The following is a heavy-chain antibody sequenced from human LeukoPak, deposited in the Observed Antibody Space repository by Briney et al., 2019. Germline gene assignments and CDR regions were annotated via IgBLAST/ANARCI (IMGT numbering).Heavy chain of an antibody. V-gene: IGHV1-2*02. CDR3: ARQRIVGATGLDP. CDR2: INPNSGGT. Sequence: ASVKVSCKASGYTFTGYYMHWVRQAPGQGLEWMGWINPNSGGTNYAQKLQGRVTMTTDTSTSTAYMELRSLRSDDTAVYYCARQRIVGATGLDPWGQGTLVTVSS. J-gene: IGHJ5*02. D-gene: IGHD1-26*01. CDR1: GYTFTGYY.